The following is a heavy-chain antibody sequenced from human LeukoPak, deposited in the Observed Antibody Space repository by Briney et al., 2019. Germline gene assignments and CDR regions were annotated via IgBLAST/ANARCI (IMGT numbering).Heavy chain of an antibody. CDR2: INEDGSQT. Sequence: GGSLRLSCAASGFTFSMYFMRWVRQAPGKGLEWVASINEDGSQTYYVDSVKGRFTISRDNAKNSLYLQMNSLGAEDTAVYYCARDFLGFSDSWGQGTLVTVSS. D-gene: IGHD1-26*01. CDR1: GFTFSMYF. J-gene: IGHJ4*02. V-gene: IGHV3-7*04. CDR3: ARDFLGFSDS.